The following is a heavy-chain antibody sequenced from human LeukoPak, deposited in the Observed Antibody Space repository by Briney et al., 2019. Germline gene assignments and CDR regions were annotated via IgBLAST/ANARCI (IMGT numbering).Heavy chain of an antibody. CDR2: IIPILGIA. Sequence: ASVKVSCKASGGTFSSYAISWVRQAPGQGLEWMGRIIPILGIANYAQKFQGRVTITADKSTSTAYMELSSLRSEDTAVYYCAGSYYDRTILYGMDVWGQGTTVTVPS. J-gene: IGHJ6*02. D-gene: IGHD3-22*01. CDR1: GGTFSSYA. V-gene: IGHV1-69*04. CDR3: AGSYYDRTILYGMDV.